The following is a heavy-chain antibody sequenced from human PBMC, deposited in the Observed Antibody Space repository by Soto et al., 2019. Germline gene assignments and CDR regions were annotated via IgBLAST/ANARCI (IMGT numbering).Heavy chain of an antibody. CDR3: ARDNNWSYDY. J-gene: IGHJ4*02. V-gene: IGHV3-74*01. CDR1: GFTFSGRW. CDR2: IRPDGSTT. Sequence: PGGSLRLSCAASGFTFSGRWMHWVRQVPGKGLVWVSHIRPDGSTTRDADAVQGRFITSRDNARNTLYLQMNSLRAEDTAVYYCARDNNWSYDYWGQGILVTISS.